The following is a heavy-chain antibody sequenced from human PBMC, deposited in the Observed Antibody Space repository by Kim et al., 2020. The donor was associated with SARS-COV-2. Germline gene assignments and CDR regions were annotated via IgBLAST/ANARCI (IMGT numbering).Heavy chain of an antibody. CDR2: ISYDGNNE. J-gene: IGHJ4*02. CDR3: ARGSGYEIPHYFDN. V-gene: IGHV3-30*01. CDR1: GFSFSNYA. Sequence: GGSLRLSCAASGFSFSNYAMHWVRQAPGKGLEWVTLISYDGNNEYYADSVKGRFTISRDNSKNTLYLQIYSLRPEDTAVYYCARGSGYEIPHYFDNWGQG. D-gene: IGHD5-12*01.